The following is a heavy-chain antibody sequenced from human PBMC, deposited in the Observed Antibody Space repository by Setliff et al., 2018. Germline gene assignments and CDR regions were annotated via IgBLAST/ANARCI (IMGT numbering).Heavy chain of an antibody. J-gene: IGHJ4*01. CDR1: GFTFRDYG. CDR3: AKDYLSRWWNEPPLYFDD. Sequence: GGSLRLSCAASGFTFRDYGMNWVRQVPGKGLEWVSGTNWNGDDISYADSVRGRFAISRDNARNSLHLQMNDVRREDAAFYYCAKDYLSRWWNEPPLYFDDWGPGVLVTVSS. CDR2: TNWNGDDI. V-gene: IGHV3-20*04. D-gene: IGHD1-1*01.